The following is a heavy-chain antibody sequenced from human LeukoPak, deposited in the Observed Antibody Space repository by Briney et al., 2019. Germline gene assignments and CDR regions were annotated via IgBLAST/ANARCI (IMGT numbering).Heavy chain of an antibody. D-gene: IGHD6-13*01. J-gene: IGHJ4*02. Sequence: SETLSLTCTVSGGSISSSSYYWGWIRQPPGKGLEWIGSIYYSGSTHYNPSLKSRVTISVDTSKNQFSLKLSSVTAADTAVYYCARPAAGTDPDYWGQGTLVTVSS. V-gene: IGHV4-39*01. CDR1: GGSISSSSYY. CDR3: ARPAAGTDPDY. CDR2: IYYSGST.